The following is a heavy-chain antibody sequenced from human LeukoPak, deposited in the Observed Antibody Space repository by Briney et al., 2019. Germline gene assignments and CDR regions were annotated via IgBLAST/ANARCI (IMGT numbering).Heavy chain of an antibody. J-gene: IGHJ4*01. V-gene: IGHV3-7*01. Sequence: GGSLRLSCAVSGFTFATYWMSWVRQAPGKGLACVANINPDGSQKYYLDSVKGRFTISRDNAKNALYLEMNSLRAEDTALYYCATSAHSSGNDWGHGTLVTVSS. CDR3: ATSAHSSGND. CDR1: GFTFATYW. D-gene: IGHD3-22*01. CDR2: INPDGSQK.